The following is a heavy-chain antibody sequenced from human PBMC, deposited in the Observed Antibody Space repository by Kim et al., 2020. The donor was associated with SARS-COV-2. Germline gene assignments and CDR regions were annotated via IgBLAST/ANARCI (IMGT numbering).Heavy chain of an antibody. CDR1: GYNFANHW. J-gene: IGHJ5*02. CDR3: VRHVVGSSGWTGDWFDP. CDR2: IDPYDSYT. Sequence: GESLKISCKTSGYNFANHWISWVRQMPGKGLEWMGRIDPYDSYTHKSLSFEDRVNISDDKAITTVYLQWRSLQPSDTAMYFCVRHVVGSSGWTGDWFDPWGQGTLVIVSS. V-gene: IGHV5-10-1*01. D-gene: IGHD6-19*01.